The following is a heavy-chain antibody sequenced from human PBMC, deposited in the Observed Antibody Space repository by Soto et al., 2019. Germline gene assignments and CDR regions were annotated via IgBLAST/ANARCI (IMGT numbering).Heavy chain of an antibody. V-gene: IGHV4-59*01. CDR3: ARRWTIGNWFDP. CDR1: GGSISSYY. J-gene: IGHJ5*02. Sequence: SETLSLTCTVSGGSISSYYWSWIRQPPGKGLEWIGYIYYSGSTNYNPSLKSRVTISVDTSKNQFSLKLSSVTAADTAVYYCARRWTIGNWFDPWGQGTQVTVSS. CDR2: IYYSGST. D-gene: IGHD3-3*01.